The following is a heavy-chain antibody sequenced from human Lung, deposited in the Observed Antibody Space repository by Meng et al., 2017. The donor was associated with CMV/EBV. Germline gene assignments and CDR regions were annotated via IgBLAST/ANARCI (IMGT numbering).Heavy chain of an antibody. D-gene: IGHD3-22*01. CDR3: LTVRGGGYYDFGGHGAFDV. CDR1: TLSDYY. Sequence: TLSDYYMHWVQQGPGKGLEWMGLVDPEDGETVYAEKFQGRLSITADTSTDTIFMELTSLSSEDTAIYYCLTVRGGGYYDFGGHGAFDVWGQGTMVTVSS. J-gene: IGHJ3*01. CDR2: VDPEDGET. V-gene: IGHV1-69-2*01.